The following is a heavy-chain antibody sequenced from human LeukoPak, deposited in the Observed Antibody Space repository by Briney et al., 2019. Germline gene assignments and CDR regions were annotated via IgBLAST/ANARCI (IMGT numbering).Heavy chain of an antibody. CDR1: GFTVSNNY. V-gene: IGHV3-11*06. CDR2: ISSSSSHM. Sequence: GGSLRLSCAVSGFTVSNNYMTWIRQAPGKGLEWVSYISSSSSHMNYADSVKGRFTISRDNAKNSLYLQMNSLRAEDTAVYYCARTNLGSGWRFDYWGQGTLVTVSS. J-gene: IGHJ4*02. D-gene: IGHD6-19*01. CDR3: ARTNLGSGWRFDY.